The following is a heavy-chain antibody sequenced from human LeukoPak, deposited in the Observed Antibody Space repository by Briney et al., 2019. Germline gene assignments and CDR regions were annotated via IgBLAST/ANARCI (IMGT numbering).Heavy chain of an antibody. D-gene: IGHD2-2*01. CDR1: GYTFTGYY. CDR2: INPNSGGT. Sequence: ASVKVSCKASGYTFTGYYMHWVRQAPGQGLEWMGWINPNSGGTNYAQKFQGRVTMTRDTSISTAYMELSRLRSDDTAVYYCARENYQLPHYYYYYMDVWGKGTTVTISS. J-gene: IGHJ6*03. CDR3: ARENYQLPHYYYYYMDV. V-gene: IGHV1-2*02.